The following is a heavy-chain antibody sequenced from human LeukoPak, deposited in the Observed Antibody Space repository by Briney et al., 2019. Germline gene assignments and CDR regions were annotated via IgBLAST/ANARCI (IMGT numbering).Heavy chain of an antibody. D-gene: IGHD3-10*01. Sequence: GGSLRLSCAASGFTFGSYGMHWVRQAPGKGLEWVAFIRYDGSNKYYADSVKGRFTISRDNSKNTLYLQMNSLRAEDTAVYYCAKLGFGEPIGDYWGQGTLVTVSS. V-gene: IGHV3-30*02. J-gene: IGHJ4*02. CDR3: AKLGFGEPIGDY. CDR2: IRYDGSNK. CDR1: GFTFGSYG.